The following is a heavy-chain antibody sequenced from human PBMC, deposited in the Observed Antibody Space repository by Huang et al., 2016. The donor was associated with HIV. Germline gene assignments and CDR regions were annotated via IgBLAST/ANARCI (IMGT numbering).Heavy chain of an antibody. CDR1: GGSFSGYY. J-gene: IGHJ6*03. CDR3: ARGQGGYYYYYMDV. Sequence: QVQLQQWGAGLLRPSETLSLTCAVHGGSFSGYYGTWIRQPPGKGLEWIGEINHSESTNYNPYLKSRVTISVDTSRNQFSLTLTSVTAADTAVYYCARGQGGYYYYYMDVWGKGTTVTVSS. CDR2: INHSEST. V-gene: IGHV4-34*01.